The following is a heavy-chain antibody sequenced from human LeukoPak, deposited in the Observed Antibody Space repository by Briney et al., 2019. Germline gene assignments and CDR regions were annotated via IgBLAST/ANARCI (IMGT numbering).Heavy chain of an antibody. Sequence: GVPLRLSCAASGFTFSAYVMLWVRQAPGKGLERVAIIWNDGGNKYYADSVKGRFTISKDNSKNTVDLQMTSLSAEDTAIYHRARDPLGYVYGMDVWGQGTTVTVSS. CDR2: IWNDGGNK. CDR1: GFTFSAYV. CDR3: ARDPLGYVYGMDV. D-gene: IGHD2-15*01. J-gene: IGHJ6*02. V-gene: IGHV3-33*01.